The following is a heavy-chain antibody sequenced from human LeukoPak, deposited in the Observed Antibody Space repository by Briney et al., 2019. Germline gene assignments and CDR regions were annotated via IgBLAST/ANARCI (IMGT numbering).Heavy chain of an antibody. CDR1: GFTVSSNY. Sequence: GGSLRLSCAASGFTVSSNYMSWVRQAPGKGLEWVSVIYSGGSTYYADSVKGRFTISRDNSKNTLYLQMNSLKTEDTAVYYCTRDLGWDNWNEIWGQGTLVTVSS. J-gene: IGHJ4*02. V-gene: IGHV3-66*01. D-gene: IGHD1-20*01. CDR3: TRDLGWDNWNEI. CDR2: IYSGGST.